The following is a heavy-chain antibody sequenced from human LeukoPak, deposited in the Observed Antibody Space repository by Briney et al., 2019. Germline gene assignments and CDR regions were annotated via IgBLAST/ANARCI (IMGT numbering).Heavy chain of an antibody. CDR1: GFTFSSYS. V-gene: IGHV3-21*01. CDR3: ARVVWGWDTAMPTPFDY. J-gene: IGHJ4*02. CDR2: ISRSSSYI. D-gene: IGHD5-18*01. Sequence: GGSLRLSCAASGFTFSSYSMNWVRQAPGKGLEWVSSISRSSSYIYYGDSVKGRFTISRDNAKNSLYLQMNSLRAEDTAVYYCARVVWGWDTAMPTPFDYWGQGTLVTVSS.